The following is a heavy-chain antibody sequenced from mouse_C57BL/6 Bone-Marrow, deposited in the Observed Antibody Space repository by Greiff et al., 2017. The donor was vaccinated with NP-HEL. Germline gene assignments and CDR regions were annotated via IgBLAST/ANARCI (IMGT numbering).Heavy chain of an antibody. CDR2: IYPGDGDT. CDR3: ARRGGGDDY. D-gene: IGHD1-1*02. CDR1: GYAFSSSW. Sequence: VQLQQSGPELVKPGASVKISCKASGYAFSSSWMNWVKQRPGKGLEWIGRIYPGDGDTNYNGKFKGKATLTADKSSSTAYMQLSSLTSEDSAVYFCARRGGGDDYWGQGTTLTVSS. J-gene: IGHJ2*01. V-gene: IGHV1-82*01.